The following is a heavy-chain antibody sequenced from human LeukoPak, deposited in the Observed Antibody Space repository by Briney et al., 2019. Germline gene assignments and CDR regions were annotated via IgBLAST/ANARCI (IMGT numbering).Heavy chain of an antibody. CDR2: IYYSGST. D-gene: IGHD5-24*01. CDR3: ARLQFRWLKSYYFDY. V-gene: IGHV4-59*08. J-gene: IGHJ4*02. Sequence: SETLSLTCTVSGGSISSYYWSWIRQPPGNGLEWIGYIYYSGSTNYNPSLKSRVTISVDTSKNQFSLKLSSVTAADTAVYYCARLQFRWLKSYYFDYWGQGTLVTVSS. CDR1: GGSISSYY.